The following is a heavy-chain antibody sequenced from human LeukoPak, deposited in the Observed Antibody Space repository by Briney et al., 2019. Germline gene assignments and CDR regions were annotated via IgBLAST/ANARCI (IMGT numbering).Heavy chain of an antibody. Sequence: GESLKISCKGSGYSFTNYWIGWVRQMPGKGLEWMGIIYPGDSDTRYSPSFQGQVTISADKSISTAYLQWSSLKASDTAMYYCARHGAQWPRDRYYYYMDVWGRGTTVTVSS. CDR1: GYSFTNYW. V-gene: IGHV5-51*01. CDR2: IYPGDSDT. CDR3: ARHGAQWPRDRYYYYMDV. J-gene: IGHJ6*03. D-gene: IGHD5-12*01.